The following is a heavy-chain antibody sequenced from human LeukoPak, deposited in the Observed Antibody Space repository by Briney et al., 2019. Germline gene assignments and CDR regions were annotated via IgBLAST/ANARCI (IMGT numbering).Heavy chain of an antibody. CDR2: IYYSGST. J-gene: IGHJ5*02. D-gene: IGHD5-18*01. Sequence: PSKTLSLTCTVSGGSISSYFWSWIRQPPGKGLEWIGYIYYSGSTNYNPSLKSRVTISVDTSKNQFSLKLSSVTAADTAVYYCARALQYSYGYLAFDPWGQGTLVTVSS. CDR3: ARALQYSYGYLAFDP. V-gene: IGHV4-59*12. CDR1: GGSISSYF.